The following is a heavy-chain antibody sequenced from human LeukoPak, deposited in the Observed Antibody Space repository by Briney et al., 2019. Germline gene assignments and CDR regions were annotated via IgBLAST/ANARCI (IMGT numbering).Heavy chain of an antibody. V-gene: IGHV1-18*04. CDR1: GYTFTGYY. CDR3: ARLGATAHYFDY. D-gene: IGHD1-26*01. Sequence: ASVKVSCKASGYTFTGYYMHWVRQAPGQGLEWMGWISAYNGNTNYAQKLQGRVTMTTDTSTSTAYMELRSLRSDDTAVYYCARLGATAHYFDYWGQGTLVTVSS. J-gene: IGHJ4*02. CDR2: ISAYNGNT.